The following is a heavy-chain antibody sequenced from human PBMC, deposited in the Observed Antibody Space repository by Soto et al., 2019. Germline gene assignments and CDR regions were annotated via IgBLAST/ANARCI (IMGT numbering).Heavy chain of an antibody. CDR1: GFTFSTYW. Sequence: GGSLRLSCAASGFTFSTYWMHWVRQVPGMGLVWVSLICSDGSNTYYADSVKDRFTISRDNSKNTLYPQMNSLRAEDTAVYYCARADIVATISYYYYGMDVWGQGTTVTVSS. J-gene: IGHJ6*02. V-gene: IGHV3-33*08. CDR3: ARADIVATISYYYYGMDV. CDR2: ICSDGSNT. D-gene: IGHD5-12*01.